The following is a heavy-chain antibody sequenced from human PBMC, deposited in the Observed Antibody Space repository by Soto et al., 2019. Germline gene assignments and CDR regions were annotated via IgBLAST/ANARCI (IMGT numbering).Heavy chain of an antibody. CDR3: AKSIKPEDCTNGVCPIHGFDP. CDR2: ISGSGGST. J-gene: IGHJ5*02. CDR1: GFTFSSYA. Sequence: HPGGSLRLSCAASGFTFSSYAMSWVRQSPGKGLEWVSAISGSGGSTYYADSVKGRFTISRDNSKNTLYLQMNSLRAEDTAVYYCAKSIKPEDCTNGVCPIHGFDPWGQGTLVTVSS. V-gene: IGHV3-23*01. D-gene: IGHD2-8*01.